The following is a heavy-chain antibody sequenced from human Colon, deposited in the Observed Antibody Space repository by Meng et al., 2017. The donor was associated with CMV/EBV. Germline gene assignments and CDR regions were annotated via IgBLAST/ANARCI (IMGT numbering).Heavy chain of an antibody. D-gene: IGHD6-6*01. CDR2: INSNTGAT. CDR3: ERVGGWIGSSSIFGWFDP. J-gene: IGHJ5*02. V-gene: IGHV1-2*02. Sequence: VKMGPSGAEVKIPGASVKVSCKGAGYTFTDYYIHWVRQAPGQGLEWMGLINSNTGATKYAQKFQNRITMTRDTSINTVYMQLSGLRSDDTAVYYCERVGGWIGSSSIFGWFDPWGQGTLVTVSS. CDR1: GYTFTDYY.